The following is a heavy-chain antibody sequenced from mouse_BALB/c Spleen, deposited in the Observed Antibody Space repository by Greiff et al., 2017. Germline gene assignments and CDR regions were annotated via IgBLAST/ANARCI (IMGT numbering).Heavy chain of an antibody. J-gene: IGHJ2*01. CDR1: GYSITSGYY. CDR3: ARGYGSSPY. D-gene: IGHD1-1*01. Sequence: EVKLVESGPGLVKPSQSLSLTCSVTGYSITSGYYWNWIRQFPGNKLEWMGYISYDGSNNYNPSLKNRISITRDTSKNQFFLKLNSVTTEDTATYYCARGYGSSPYWGQGTTLTVSS. CDR2: ISYDGSN. V-gene: IGHV3-6*02.